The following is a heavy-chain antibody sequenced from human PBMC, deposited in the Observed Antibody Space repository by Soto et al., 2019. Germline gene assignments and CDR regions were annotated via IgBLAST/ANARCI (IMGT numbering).Heavy chain of an antibody. V-gene: IGHV3-30-3*01. J-gene: IGHJ4*02. D-gene: IGHD1-1*01. Sequence: GESLKISCAASGFTFSSYAMHWVRQAPGKGLEWVAVISYDGSNKYYADSVKGRFTISRDNSKNTLYLQMNSLRAEDTAVYYCARDMVAAETGTTDYWGQGTLVTVSS. CDR2: ISYDGSNK. CDR3: ARDMVAAETGTTDY. CDR1: GFTFSSYA.